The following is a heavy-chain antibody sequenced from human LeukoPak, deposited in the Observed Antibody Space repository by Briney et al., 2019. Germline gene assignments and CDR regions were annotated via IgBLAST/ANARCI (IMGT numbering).Heavy chain of an antibody. D-gene: IGHD1-26*01. CDR3: ARLRMGYYFDY. CDR2: IYHSGST. CDR1: GGSFSNYY. Sequence: PSETLSLTCAVYGGSFSNYYWSWIRQPPGKGLEWIGEIYHSGSTNYNPSLKSRVTISVDKSKTQFSLKLSSVTAADTAVYYCARLRMGYYFDYWGQGTLVTVSS. V-gene: IGHV4-34*01. J-gene: IGHJ4*02.